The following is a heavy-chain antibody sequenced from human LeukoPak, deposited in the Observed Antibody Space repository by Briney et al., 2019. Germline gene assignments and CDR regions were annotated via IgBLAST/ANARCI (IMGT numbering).Heavy chain of an antibody. CDR3: ARAPGINDGTIDS. J-gene: IGHJ4*02. V-gene: IGHV4-34*01. Sequence: SETLSLTCAVYGGSFSGYYWTWIRQPPGKGLEWIGEINSSGSPNYNPSLKSRVTISADTSKNQFTLKLTSVTAADTAVYYCARAPGINDGTIDSWGQGTLVTVSS. CDR1: GGSFSGYY. D-gene: IGHD1-1*01. CDR2: INSSGSP.